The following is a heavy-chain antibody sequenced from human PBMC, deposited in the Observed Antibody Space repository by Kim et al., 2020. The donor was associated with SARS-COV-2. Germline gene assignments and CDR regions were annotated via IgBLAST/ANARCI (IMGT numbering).Heavy chain of an antibody. J-gene: IGHJ4*02. D-gene: IGHD5-12*01. V-gene: IGHV1-69*04. CDR3: AREKSGYDFRYFDY. Sequence: AQKVQGSVTITADKSTSTAYMELSSLRSEDTAVYYCAREKSGYDFRYFDYWGQGTLVTVSS.